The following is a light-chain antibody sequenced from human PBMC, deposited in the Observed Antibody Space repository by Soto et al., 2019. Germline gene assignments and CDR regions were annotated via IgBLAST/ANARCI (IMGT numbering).Light chain of an antibody. J-gene: IGLJ1*01. V-gene: IGLV2-14*03. CDR1: SSDVGGYNY. Sequence: QSVLTQPASVSGSPGQSITVSCTGTSSDVGGYNYVSWYQHHPVKAHKLLIYDVSNRPSWISNRFSGSKSDNTASLTISGLQPEDEADYYCSSFITSTSYVFGTGTKVTVL. CDR2: DVS. CDR3: SSFITSTSYV.